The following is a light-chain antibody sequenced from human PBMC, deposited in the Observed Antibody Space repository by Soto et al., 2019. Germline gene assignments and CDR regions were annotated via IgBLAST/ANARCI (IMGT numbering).Light chain of an antibody. Sequence: QAVLNQPASVSGSPGQSITISCTGTSSDVGGYNYVSWYQQHPGKAPKLMIYEVSNRPSGVSNRFSGSKSGNTASLTISGLQAEDEADYYCSSYTSSSTLGVFGTGTKLTVL. V-gene: IGLV2-14*01. J-gene: IGLJ1*01. CDR2: EVS. CDR3: SSYTSSSTLGV. CDR1: SSDVGGYNY.